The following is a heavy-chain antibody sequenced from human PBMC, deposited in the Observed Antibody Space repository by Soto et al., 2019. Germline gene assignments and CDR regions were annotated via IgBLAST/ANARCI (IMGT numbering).Heavy chain of an antibody. CDR2: IYYSGST. CDR3: ARVQIYCSSTSCYRLNWFDP. J-gene: IGHJ5*02. CDR1: GGSISSSSYY. D-gene: IGHD2-2*01. Sequence: QLQLQESGPGLVKPSETLSLTCTVSGGSISSSSYYWGWIRQPPGKGLEWIGSIYYSGSTYYNPSLKRLVTTSVDTSKKQFSLKLSSVTAADTAVYYCARVQIYCSSTSCYRLNWFDPWGQGTLVTVSS. V-gene: IGHV4-39*01.